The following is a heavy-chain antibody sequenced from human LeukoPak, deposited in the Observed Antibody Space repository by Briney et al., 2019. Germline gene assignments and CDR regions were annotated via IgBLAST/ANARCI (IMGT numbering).Heavy chain of an antibody. J-gene: IGHJ4*02. CDR3: VRWGVEAGMDD. Sequence: PGGSLRLSCAASGFTFSTYWMGWVRQAPGKGPEWVANIHPDGSETSYVDSVKGGFTISRDNAKKSRVLQMDSLGAEDAAVYYCVRWGVEAGMDDWGQGTLVTVSS. CDR1: GFTFSTYW. D-gene: IGHD6-19*01. CDR2: IHPDGSET. V-gene: IGHV3-7*01.